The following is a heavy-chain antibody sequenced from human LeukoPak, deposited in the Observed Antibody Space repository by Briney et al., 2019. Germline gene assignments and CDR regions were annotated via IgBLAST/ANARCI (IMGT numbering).Heavy chain of an antibody. CDR2: INPSGGST. CDR3: AREPRGYSSSSYDFDY. Sequence: ASVTVSCKASGYTFTSYYMHWVRQAPGQGLEWMGIINPSGGSTSYAQKFQGRVTMTRDMSTSTVYMELSSLRSEDTAVYYCAREPRGYSSSSYDFDYWGQGTLVTVSS. CDR1: GYTFTSYY. J-gene: IGHJ4*02. V-gene: IGHV1-46*01. D-gene: IGHD6-13*01.